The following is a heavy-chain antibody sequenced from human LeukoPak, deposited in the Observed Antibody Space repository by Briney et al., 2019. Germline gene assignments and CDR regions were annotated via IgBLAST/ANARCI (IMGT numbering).Heavy chain of an antibody. CDR1: GYTFTSYG. D-gene: IGHD3-16*01. CDR3: ARGERREGMITFGGGPPFEY. Sequence: ASVKVSCKASGYTFTSYGISWVRQAPGQGLEWMGWISAYNGNTNYAQKLQGRVTMTTDTSTSTAYMELRSLRSDDTAVYYCARGERREGMITFGGGPPFEYWGQGTLVTVSS. V-gene: IGHV1-18*01. J-gene: IGHJ4*02. CDR2: ISAYNGNT.